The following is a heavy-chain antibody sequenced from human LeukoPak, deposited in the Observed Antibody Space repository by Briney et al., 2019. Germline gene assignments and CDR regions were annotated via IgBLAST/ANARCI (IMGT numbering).Heavy chain of an antibody. J-gene: IGHJ3*02. CDR1: GFTFSSYW. V-gene: IGHV3-7*01. D-gene: IGHD2-15*01. CDR3: ARVEGSGALYDAFDI. Sequence: GGSLRLSCAASGFTFSSYWMSWVRQAPGKGLEWVANIKQDGSEKYYVDSVKGRFTISRDNAKNSLYLQMNSLRAEDTAVYYCARVEGSGALYDAFDIWGQGTMVTVSS. CDR2: IKQDGSEK.